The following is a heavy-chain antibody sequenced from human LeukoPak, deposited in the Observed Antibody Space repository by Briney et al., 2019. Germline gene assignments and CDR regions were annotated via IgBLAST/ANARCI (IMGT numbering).Heavy chain of an antibody. CDR2: ISSSSSTI. D-gene: IGHD1-26*01. CDR1: GFTFSSQS. CDR3: ERGYYANYFDY. Sequence: GGSLRLSCAGSGFTFSSQSMNWARQAPGKGLEWVSYISSSSSTIYYADSVKGRFAISRDNAKNSLYLQMNSLRAEDTAVYYCERGYYANYFDYWGQGTMVTVSS. J-gene: IGHJ4*02. V-gene: IGHV3-48*01.